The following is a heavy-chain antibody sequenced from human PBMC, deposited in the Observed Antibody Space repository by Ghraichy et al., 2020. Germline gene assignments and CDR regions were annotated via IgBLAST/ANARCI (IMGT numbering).Heavy chain of an antibody. J-gene: IGHJ4*02. V-gene: IGHV1-46*01. CDR1: GYNFAKYW. CDR2: IKPSEDET. CDR3: AREDGSFDY. Sequence: ASVKVSCKASGYNFAKYWMHWVRQAPGQGLEWLGIIKPSEDETTYADKFQGRVTMTRDTSTNTVYMELSSLRSEDTANYYCAREDGSFDYWGQGTLVTVSS. D-gene: IGHD3-10*01.